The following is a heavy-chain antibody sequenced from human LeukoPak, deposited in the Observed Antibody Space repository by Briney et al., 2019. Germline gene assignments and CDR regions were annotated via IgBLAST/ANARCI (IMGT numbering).Heavy chain of an antibody. Sequence: PGGSLRLSCAASGFTFSSYGMHWVRQAPGKGLEWVAVIPYDGSNKYYADSVKGRFTISRDNSKNTLYLQMNSLRAEDTAVYYCAKAPAGSSSGYYFDYWGQGTLVTVSS. CDR3: AKAPAGSSSGYYFDY. CDR1: GFTFSSYG. V-gene: IGHV3-30*18. D-gene: IGHD3-22*01. J-gene: IGHJ4*02. CDR2: IPYDGSNK.